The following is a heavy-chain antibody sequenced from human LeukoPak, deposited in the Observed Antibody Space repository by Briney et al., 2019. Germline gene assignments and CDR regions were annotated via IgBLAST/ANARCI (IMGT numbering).Heavy chain of an antibody. CDR1: GYTFTGYY. Sequence: ASVKVSCKASGYTFTGYYMHWVRQAPGQGLEWMGGINPNSGGTNYAQKFQGRVTMTRDTAISTAYMDLSRLRSDDTAVYYCAKDPTYYYDSSGYQNWFDPWGQGTLVTVSS. D-gene: IGHD3-22*01. CDR2: INPNSGGT. J-gene: IGHJ5*02. V-gene: IGHV1-2*02. CDR3: AKDPTYYYDSSGYQNWFDP.